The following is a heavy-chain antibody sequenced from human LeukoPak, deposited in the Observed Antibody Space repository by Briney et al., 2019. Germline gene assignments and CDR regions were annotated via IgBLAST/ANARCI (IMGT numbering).Heavy chain of an antibody. CDR2: VNPNSGGT. D-gene: IGHD3-22*01. V-gene: IGHV1-2*04. J-gene: IGHJ2*01. CDR3: ARSGDGDRSPLGDWFFDL. CDR1: GYTFIDYN. Sequence: GASVKVSCKASGYTFIDYNVHWVRQAPGQGLEWMRWVNPNSGGTHYAQKFQAWVTMTRDMSISTAYMELNKLKSDDTAVYYCARSGDGDRSPLGDWFFDLWGRGTLVTVSS.